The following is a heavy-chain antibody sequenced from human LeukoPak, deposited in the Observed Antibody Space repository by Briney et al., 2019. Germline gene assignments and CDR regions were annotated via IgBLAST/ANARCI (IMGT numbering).Heavy chain of an antibody. CDR3: ARERDGRFFDY. V-gene: IGHV3-7*01. CDR2: INQDGSEK. J-gene: IGHJ4*02. CDR1: GLIFRSYW. Sequence: GGSLRLSCAVSGLIFRSYWMSWVRQAPGKGLEWVANINQDGSEKYFVDSVKGRSTISRDNAKNSLHLQMNTLRAEDTAVYYCARERDGRFFDYWGQGTLVTVSS. D-gene: IGHD5-24*01.